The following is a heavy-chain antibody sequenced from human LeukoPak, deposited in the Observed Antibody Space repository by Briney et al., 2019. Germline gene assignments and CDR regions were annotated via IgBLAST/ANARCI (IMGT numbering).Heavy chain of an antibody. J-gene: IGHJ3*02. Sequence: PSQTLSLTCTVSAGSINSGDYYWSWIPQPAGKGLEWIGRIYSPGTNYNYTPSLKSRVTISIDASKNQFSLKLTSVTAADTAVYYCARGIGTSYDSSRDAFDIWGQGTMVTVSS. V-gene: IGHV4-61*02. CDR3: ARGIGTSYDSSRDAFDI. CDR2: IYSPGT. D-gene: IGHD3-22*01. CDR1: AGSINSGDYY.